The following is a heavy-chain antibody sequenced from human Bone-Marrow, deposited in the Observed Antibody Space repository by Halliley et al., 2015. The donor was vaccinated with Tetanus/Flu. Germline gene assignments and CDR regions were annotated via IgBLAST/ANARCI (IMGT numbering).Heavy chain of an antibody. Sequence: TLSLTCIVSGGSISSYYWSWIRQPPGKGLEWIGYIYYSGSTNYNPSLKSRVTISVDTSKNQFSLKLSSVTAADTAVYYCAGRQWGFYNSRDNYSVYWGPGILVTVSS. J-gene: IGHJ4*02. D-gene: IGHD3-22*01. V-gene: IGHV4-59*08. CDR3: AGRQWGFYNSRDNYSVY. CDR1: GGSISSYY. CDR2: IYYSGST.